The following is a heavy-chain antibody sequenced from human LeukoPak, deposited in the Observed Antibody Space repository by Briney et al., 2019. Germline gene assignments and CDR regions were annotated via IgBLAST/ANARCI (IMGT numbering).Heavy chain of an antibody. CDR1: GYTFTGYY. CDR2: INPNSGGT. Sequence: GASVKVSCKASGYTFTGYYMHWLRQAPGQGLEWMGWINPNSGGTNYAQKFQGRVTMTRDTSISTAYMELSRLRSEDTAVYYCARDSARDIVVVPAAMRFDPWGQGTLVTVSS. V-gene: IGHV1-2*02. D-gene: IGHD2-2*01. J-gene: IGHJ5*02. CDR3: ARDSARDIVVVPAAMRFDP.